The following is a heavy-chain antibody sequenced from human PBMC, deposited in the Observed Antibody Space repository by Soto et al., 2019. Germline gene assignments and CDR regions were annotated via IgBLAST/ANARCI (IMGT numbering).Heavy chain of an antibody. CDR3: ARDFQWLLPSYYYFGLDV. J-gene: IGHJ6*02. V-gene: IGHV1-2*02. Sequence: QEHLVQSGAEVRKPGASVKVSCKGSGYTFTGYYMHWVRQAPGQGLEWMGWINPRSGGTNYAQKFQGRVTMTRDTSITTAYMELSSLRSDDTAVYFCARDFQWLLPSYYYFGLDVWGQGTTVTVSS. D-gene: IGHD3-22*01. CDR2: INPRSGGT. CDR1: GYTFTGYY.